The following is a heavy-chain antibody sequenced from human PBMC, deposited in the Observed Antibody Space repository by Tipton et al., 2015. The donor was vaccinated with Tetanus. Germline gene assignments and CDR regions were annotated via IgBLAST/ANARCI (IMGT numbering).Heavy chain of an antibody. CDR2: IIPIFGIA. Sequence: QVQLVQSGAEVKKPGSSVKVSCKASGGTFSSYAISWVRQAPGQGLEWMGGIIPIFGIANYAQKFQGRVTITADKSTSTAYMELSSLRSEDTAVYYCARSQGQQLVEDYYYGMDVWGQGTMVPVSS. CDR3: ARSQGQQLVEDYYYGMDV. J-gene: IGHJ6*02. V-gene: IGHV1-69*17. D-gene: IGHD6-13*01. CDR1: GGTFSSYA.